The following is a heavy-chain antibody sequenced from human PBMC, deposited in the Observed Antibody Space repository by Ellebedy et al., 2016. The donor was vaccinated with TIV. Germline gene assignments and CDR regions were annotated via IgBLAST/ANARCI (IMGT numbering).Heavy chain of an antibody. CDR3: ARASAGLDY. CDR1: GFTFSSYA. CDR2: ISGSGGST. J-gene: IGHJ4*02. D-gene: IGHD6-13*01. V-gene: IGHV3-23*01. Sequence: GESLKISCAASGFTFSSYAMSWVRQAPGKGLEWVSAISGSGGSTYYADSVKGRFTISRDNSKNTLWLQMYSLRDEDTAVYYCARASAGLDYWGQGTLVTVSS.